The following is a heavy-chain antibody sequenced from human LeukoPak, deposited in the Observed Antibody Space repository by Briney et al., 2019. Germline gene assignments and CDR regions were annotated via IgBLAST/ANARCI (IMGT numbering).Heavy chain of an antibody. D-gene: IGHD2-2*01. J-gene: IGHJ6*02. CDR2: ISYDGSNK. Sequence: GRSLRLSCAASGFTFSSYAMHWVRQAPGKGLEWVAVISYDGSNKYYADSVKGRFTISRDNSKNTLYLQMNSLRAEDTAVYYCARDFNRYCSSTSCYSNLYYYYCYGMDVWGQGTTVTVSS. CDR3: ARDFNRYCSSTSCYSNLYYYYCYGMDV. V-gene: IGHV3-30-3*01. CDR1: GFTFSSYA.